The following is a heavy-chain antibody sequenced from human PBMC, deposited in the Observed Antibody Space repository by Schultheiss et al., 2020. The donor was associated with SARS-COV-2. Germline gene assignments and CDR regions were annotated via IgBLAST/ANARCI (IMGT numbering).Heavy chain of an antibody. CDR3: ARALDTAGDWSARDYGDYVGFDY. D-gene: IGHD4-17*01. Sequence: SVKVSCKASGGTFSSYAISWVRQAPGQGLEWMGGIIPIFGTANYAQKLRGRVTMTTDTSTSTAYMELRSLRSDDTAVYYCARALDTAGDWSARDYGDYVGFDYWGQGTLVTVSS. V-gene: IGHV1-69*05. CDR1: GGTFSSYA. J-gene: IGHJ4*02. CDR2: IIPIFGTA.